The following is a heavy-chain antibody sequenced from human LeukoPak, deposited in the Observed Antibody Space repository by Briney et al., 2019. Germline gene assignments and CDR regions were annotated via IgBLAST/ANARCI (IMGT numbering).Heavy chain of an antibody. D-gene: IGHD3-22*01. V-gene: IGHV3-49*03. CDR2: IRSKAYGGTT. CDR1: GFTFGDYA. J-gene: IGHJ4*02. Sequence: GGSLRLSCTASGFTFGDYAMSWFRQAPGKGLEWVGFIRSKAYGGTTEYAASVKGRFTISRDDSKSIAYLQMNSLKTEDTAVYYCTRDRYYYDSSGSRGQYYFDYWGQGTLVTVSS. CDR3: TRDRYYYDSSGSRGQYYFDY.